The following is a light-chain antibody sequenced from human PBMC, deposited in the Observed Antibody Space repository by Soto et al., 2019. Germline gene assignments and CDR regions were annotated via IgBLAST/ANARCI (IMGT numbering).Light chain of an antibody. J-gene: IGKJ4*01. Sequence: DIQMTQSPSSLSASVGDTVTITCRAGQNIDKYVNWYQQKTGKAPGLLIYATSNLQSGVPSRFSGSGSGTDFTLTINSLQPEDFATYYCQQTYSAPSFGGGTEVEIK. CDR2: ATS. CDR1: QNIDKY. CDR3: QQTYSAPS. V-gene: IGKV1-39*01.